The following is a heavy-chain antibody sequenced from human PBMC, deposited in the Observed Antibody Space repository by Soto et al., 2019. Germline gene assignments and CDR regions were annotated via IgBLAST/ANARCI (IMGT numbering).Heavy chain of an antibody. D-gene: IGHD3-22*01. CDR3: ARDGDYYDSSGYEYYFDY. CDR2: INAGNGNT. J-gene: IGHJ4*02. V-gene: IGHV1-3*01. CDR1: GYTFTSYA. Sequence: QVQLVQSGAEVKKPGASVKVSCKASGYTFTSYAMHWVRQAPGQRLEWMGWINAGNGNTKYSQKFQGRVTITRDTTASTAYMELGSLRSEDTAVYYCARDGDYYDSSGYEYYFDYWGQGTLVTVSS.